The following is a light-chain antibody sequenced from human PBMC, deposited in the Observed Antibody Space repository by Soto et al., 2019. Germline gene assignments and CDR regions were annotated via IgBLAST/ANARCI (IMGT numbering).Light chain of an antibody. CDR1: QAIRTA. CDR3: LLDFRYFWA. CDR2: AAS. V-gene: IGKV1-6*01. J-gene: IGKJ1*01. Sequence: AIQLTQSPSSLYAPVGDRVTITCRASQAIRTALGWYQQKPGKVPKLLIYAASILQSGVPSRFSGSGSGTDFTLTINSLQPEDFATYYCLLDFRYFWAFGQGTKVDIK.